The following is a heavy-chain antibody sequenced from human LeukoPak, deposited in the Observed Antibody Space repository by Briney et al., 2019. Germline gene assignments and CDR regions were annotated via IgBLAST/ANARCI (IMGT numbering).Heavy chain of an antibody. J-gene: IGHJ6*02. CDR1: GGSISSYY. V-gene: IGHV4-59*08. CDR2: IYYSGST. D-gene: IGHD3-16*02. Sequence: SETLSLTCTVSGGSISSYYWSWIRQPPGKGLEWIGYIYYSGSTNYNPSLKSRVTISVDTSKNQFSLKLSSVTAADTAVYYCARLILKGRRTPPIGGYYYYGMDVWGQETTVTVSS. CDR3: ARLILKGRRTPPIGGYYYYGMDV.